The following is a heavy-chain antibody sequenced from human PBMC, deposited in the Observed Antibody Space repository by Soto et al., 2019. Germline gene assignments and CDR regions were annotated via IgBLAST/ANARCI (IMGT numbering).Heavy chain of an antibody. V-gene: IGHV3-73*01. CDR1: GFTFSGSA. Sequence: GGSLRLSCAASGFTFSGSAIHWVRQASGKGLEWVGRIRSKPNTYATAYTASLKGRFTISRDDSKNTAYLEMNSLKTEDTAVYYCTRQTADNSYNWFDPWGQGTLVTVSS. CDR2: IRSKPNTYAT. CDR3: TRQTADNSYNWFDP. J-gene: IGHJ5*02. D-gene: IGHD4-4*01.